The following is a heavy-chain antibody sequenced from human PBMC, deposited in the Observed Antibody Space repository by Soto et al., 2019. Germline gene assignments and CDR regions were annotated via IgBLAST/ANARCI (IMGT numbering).Heavy chain of an antibody. CDR2: ISSSSSYI. V-gene: IGHV3-21*01. J-gene: IGHJ4*02. Sequence: PVGSLRLSCAASGFTFSSYSMNWVRQAPGKGLEWVSSISSSSSYIYYADSVKGRFTISRDNAKNSLYLQMNSLRAEDTAVYYCARDWYDILTSSGYWGQGTLVTLSS. CDR3: ARDWYDILTSSGY. CDR1: GFTFSSYS. D-gene: IGHD3-9*01.